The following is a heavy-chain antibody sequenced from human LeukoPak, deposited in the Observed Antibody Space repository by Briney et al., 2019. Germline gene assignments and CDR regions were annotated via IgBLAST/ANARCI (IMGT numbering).Heavy chain of an antibody. CDR3: ARVVVTAPYYYYYYIDV. Sequence: SETLSLTCAVYGGSFSGYFWSWIRQPPGKGLEWIGEINHSGSTSYNPSLKSRVTISVDTPKSQFSLRLSSVTAADTAVYYCARVVVTAPYYYYYYIDVWGKGTTVTVSS. D-gene: IGHD2-21*01. CDR2: INHSGST. V-gene: IGHV4-34*01. CDR1: GGSFSGYF. J-gene: IGHJ6*03.